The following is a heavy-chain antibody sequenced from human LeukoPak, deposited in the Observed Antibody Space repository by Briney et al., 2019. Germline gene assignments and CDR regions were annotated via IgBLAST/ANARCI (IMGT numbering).Heavy chain of an antibody. CDR3: AKSVKYCSGGSCYRPYYFDY. J-gene: IGHJ4*02. CDR2: ISYDGSNK. D-gene: IGHD2-15*01. V-gene: IGHV3-30*18. CDR1: GFSFITYG. Sequence: GGSLRLSCAASGFSFITYGMHWVRQAPGKGLEWVAVISYDGSNKYYADSVKGRFTISRDNSKNTLYLQMNSLRAEDTAVYYCAKSVKYCSGGSCYRPYYFDYWGQGTLVTVSS.